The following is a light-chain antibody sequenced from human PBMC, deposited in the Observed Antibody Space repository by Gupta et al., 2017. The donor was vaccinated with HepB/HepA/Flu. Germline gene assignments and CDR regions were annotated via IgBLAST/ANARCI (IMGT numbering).Light chain of an antibody. V-gene: IGKV1-16*01. CDR2: AAS. CDR1: QGINNH. J-gene: IGKJ1*01. CDR3: QQENNYPLT. Sequence: DLQMTQSPSSLSASVGDRVTITCRASQGINNHLAWFQQRPGKAPKYLIYAASSLKSGVPSRFSGSGCGTEFTLTISSRQPEDFATYYCQQENNYPLTFGQGTKVEIK.